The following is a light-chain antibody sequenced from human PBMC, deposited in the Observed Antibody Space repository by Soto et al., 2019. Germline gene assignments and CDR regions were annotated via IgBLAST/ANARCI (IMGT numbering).Light chain of an antibody. CDR3: QQHLGRHT. J-gene: IGKJ1*01. Sequence: DIVMTQSPATLPVSPGERATLSCRASQSVSSNLAWYQQKPGQAPRLLIHDASVRATGIPARFSGSGSGTDFTLTISSLEPEDSAVYYCQQHLGRHTFGQGTKVDIK. V-gene: IGKV3D-15*01. CDR1: QSVSSN. CDR2: DAS.